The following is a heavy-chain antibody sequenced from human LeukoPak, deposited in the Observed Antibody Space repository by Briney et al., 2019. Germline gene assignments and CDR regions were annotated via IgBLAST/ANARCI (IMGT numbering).Heavy chain of an antibody. D-gene: IGHD2-2*01. Sequence: TPGGSLRLSCAASGFTFSNAWMSWVRQAPGKGLEWVGRIKSKTDGGTTDYAAPVKGRFTISRDDSKNTLYLQMNSLKTENTAVYYCTTYDSYCSSTSCYWVDYWGQGTLVTVSS. V-gene: IGHV3-15*01. CDR3: TTYDSYCSSTSCYWVDY. J-gene: IGHJ4*02. CDR1: GFTFSNAW. CDR2: IKSKTDGGTT.